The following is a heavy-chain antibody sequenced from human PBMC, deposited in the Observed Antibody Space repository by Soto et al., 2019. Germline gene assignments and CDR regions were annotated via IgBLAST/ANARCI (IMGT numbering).Heavy chain of an antibody. CDR1: GGSISSYY. D-gene: IGHD7-27*01. Sequence: PSETLSLTCTVSGGSISSYYWSWIRQPPGKGLEWIGYIYYSGSTNYNPSLKSRVTISVDTSKNQFSLKLSSVTAADTAVYYCARALGISGAFDIWGQGTMVTVSS. V-gene: IGHV4-59*01. J-gene: IGHJ3*02. CDR2: IYYSGST. CDR3: ARALGISGAFDI.